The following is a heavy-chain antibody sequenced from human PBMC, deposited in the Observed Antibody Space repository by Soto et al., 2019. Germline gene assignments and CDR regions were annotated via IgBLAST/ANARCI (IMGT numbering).Heavy chain of an antibody. CDR3: AKPDSTSYAAARPRSAFDI. CDR2: ISGSGGST. Sequence: GGSLRLSCAASGFTFSSYAMSWVRQAPGKGLEWVSAISGSGGSTYYADSVKGRFTISRDNSKNTLYLQMNSLRAEDTAVYYCAKPDSTSYAAARPRSAFDIWGQGTMVTVSS. J-gene: IGHJ3*02. V-gene: IGHV3-23*01. D-gene: IGHD6-6*01. CDR1: GFTFSSYA.